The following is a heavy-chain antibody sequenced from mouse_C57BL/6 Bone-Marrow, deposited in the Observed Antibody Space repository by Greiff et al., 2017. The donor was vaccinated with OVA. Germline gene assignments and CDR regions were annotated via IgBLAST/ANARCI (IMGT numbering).Heavy chain of an antibody. CDR1: GYAFSSSW. V-gene: IGHV1-82*01. CDR3: ARRGYDYDEDWYFDV. Sequence: VQLVESGPELVKPGASVKISCKASGYAFSSSWMNWVKQRPGKGLEWIGRIYPGDGDTNYNGKFKGKATLTADKSSSTAYMQLSSLTSEDSAVYFCARRGYDYDEDWYFDVWGTGTTVTVSS. J-gene: IGHJ1*03. D-gene: IGHD2-4*01. CDR2: IYPGDGDT.